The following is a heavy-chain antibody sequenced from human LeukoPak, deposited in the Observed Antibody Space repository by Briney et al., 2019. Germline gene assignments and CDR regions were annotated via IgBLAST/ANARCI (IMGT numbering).Heavy chain of an antibody. Sequence: SETLSLTCTVSGGSVDSTTYSWGWIRQPPGKGLDWIGSKYYSETTYYSPSLKSRVTISVDTSKNRFSLRLTSVTAADTAVYYCARVVYGDYSPNWFDPWGQGTLVTVSS. CDR3: ARVVYGDYSPNWFDP. CDR2: KYYSETT. V-gene: IGHV4-39*01. D-gene: IGHD4-17*01. CDR1: GGSVDSTTYS. J-gene: IGHJ5*02.